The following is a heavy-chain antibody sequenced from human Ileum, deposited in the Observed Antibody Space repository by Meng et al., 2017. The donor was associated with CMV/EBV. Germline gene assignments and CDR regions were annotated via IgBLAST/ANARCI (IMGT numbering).Heavy chain of an antibody. Sequence: TFGAGAISSGSYDLSWFRQHPGKGLEWIGYIVDNGRTNYNPSLKRRLSIAFDTSKNQFSLKLISGTAADTTVYYCARGRPAANYFDYWGQGTLVTVSS. CDR3: ARGRPAANYFDY. D-gene: IGHD2-2*01. CDR2: IVDNGRT. V-gene: IGHV4-31*02. CDR1: AGAISSGSYD. J-gene: IGHJ4*02.